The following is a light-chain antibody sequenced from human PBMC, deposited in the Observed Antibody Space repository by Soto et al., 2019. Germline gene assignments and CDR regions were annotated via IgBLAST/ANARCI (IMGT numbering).Light chain of an antibody. Sequence: QAVVTQPASVSGSPGQSITISCIGTSSDVGGYNYVSWYQQYPGTAPKLMIYDVSNRPSGVSNRFSGSKSGNTASLTISALQAEDEADYYCSSYTSSSTVIFGGGTKVTVL. CDR2: DVS. J-gene: IGLJ2*01. CDR1: SSDVGGYNY. CDR3: SSYTSSSTVI. V-gene: IGLV2-14*03.